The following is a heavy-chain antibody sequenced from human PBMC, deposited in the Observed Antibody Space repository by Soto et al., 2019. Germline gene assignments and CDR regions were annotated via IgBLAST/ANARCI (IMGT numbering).Heavy chain of an antibody. J-gene: IGHJ4*02. V-gene: IGHV3-30*18. CDR1: GFTFNSYG. D-gene: IGHD6-13*01. Sequence: GGSLRLSCAASGFTFNSYGMHWVRQAPGKGLEWVAVISYDGSNKYYIDSVKGQFTISRDNSKNTLYLQMISLRAEVTAVYYCAKDFSSWYVSPFDYWGQGTLVTVSS. CDR3: AKDFSSWYVSPFDY. CDR2: ISYDGSNK.